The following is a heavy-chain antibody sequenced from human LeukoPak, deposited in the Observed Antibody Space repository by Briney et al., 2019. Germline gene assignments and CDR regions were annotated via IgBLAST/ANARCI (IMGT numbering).Heavy chain of an antibody. CDR2: IYSGGST. CDR1: GFTVSSNY. V-gene: IGHV3-53*01. CDR3: ARGALHTQFDMDV. J-gene: IGHJ6*03. Sequence: GGSLRLSCAASGFTVSSNYMSWARQAPGKGLEWVSVIYSGGSTYYADSVKGRFTISRDNSKNTLYLQMNSLRAEDTAVYYCARGALHTQFDMDVWGKGTTVTVSS. D-gene: IGHD2-15*01.